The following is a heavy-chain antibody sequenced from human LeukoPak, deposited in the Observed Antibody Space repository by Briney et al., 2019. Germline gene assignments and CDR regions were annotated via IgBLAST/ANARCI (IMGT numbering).Heavy chain of an antibody. D-gene: IGHD3-10*01. CDR1: GFTFSSYA. J-gene: IGHJ4*02. Sequence: GGSLRLSCAASGFTFSSYAMSWVRQAPGKGLEWVSAISGSGGSTYYADSVKGWFTISRDNAKNTVFLQMSSLRAEDTALYYCARKSASGNYPLDYWGQGTLVTVSS. CDR3: ARKSASGNYPLDY. V-gene: IGHV3-23*01. CDR2: ISGSGGST.